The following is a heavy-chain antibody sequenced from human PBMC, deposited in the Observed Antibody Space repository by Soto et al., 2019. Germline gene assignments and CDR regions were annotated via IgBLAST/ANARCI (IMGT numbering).Heavy chain of an antibody. CDR1: GFTFSSYA. Sequence: QVPLVESGGGVVQPGRSLRLSCAASGFTFSSYAMHWVRQAPGKGLEWVAVISYDGSNKYYADSVKGRFTISRDNSKNSLYLQMNSLRAEDTAVYYCARDDYCSSTSCYQYYYGMDVWGQGTTVTVSS. V-gene: IGHV3-30-3*01. J-gene: IGHJ6*02. D-gene: IGHD2-2*01. CDR2: ISYDGSNK. CDR3: ARDDYCSSTSCYQYYYGMDV.